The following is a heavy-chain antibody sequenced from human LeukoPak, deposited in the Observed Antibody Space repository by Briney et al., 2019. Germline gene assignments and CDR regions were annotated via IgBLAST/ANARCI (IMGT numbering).Heavy chain of an antibody. D-gene: IGHD2-2*01. Sequence: GGSLRLSCAASGFTFTSYWMSWVRQAPGEGLEWVSSISSSSSYTYYADSVKGRFTISRDNSKNTLYLQMNSLRAEDTAVYYCARRTPLVPAHNYYMDVWGKGTTVTVSS. CDR2: ISSSSSYT. CDR1: GFTFTSYW. CDR3: ARRTPLVPAHNYYMDV. J-gene: IGHJ6*03. V-gene: IGHV3-23*01.